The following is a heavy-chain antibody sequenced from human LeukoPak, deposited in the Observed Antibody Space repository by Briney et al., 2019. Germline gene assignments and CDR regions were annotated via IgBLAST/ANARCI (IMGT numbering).Heavy chain of an antibody. CDR2: IYYSGST. CDR3: VRGKRGYDILTGYSQYNYFDP. CDR1: GGSISSYY. Sequence: SETLSLTCTVSGGSISSYYWSWIRQPPGKGLEWIGYIYYSGSTNYNPSLKSRVTISVDTSKNQFSLKLSSVTAADTAVYYCVRGKRGYDILTGYSQYNYFDPWGQGTLVTVSS. J-gene: IGHJ5*02. D-gene: IGHD3-9*01. V-gene: IGHV4-59*01.